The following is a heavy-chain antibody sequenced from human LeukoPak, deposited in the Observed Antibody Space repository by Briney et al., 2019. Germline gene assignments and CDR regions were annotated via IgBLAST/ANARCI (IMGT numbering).Heavy chain of an antibody. V-gene: IGHV3-73*01. Sequence: QPGGSLRLSCVVSGFTFSDAWMTWVRHSPGKGLEWVGLIKSKANSYATAYAASVKGRFTISRDDSKNTAYLQMNSLKTEDTAVYYCTSEYSSGTWGQGTLVTVSS. CDR3: TSEYSSGT. CDR1: GFTFSDAW. J-gene: IGHJ5*02. CDR2: IKSKANSYAT. D-gene: IGHD6-19*01.